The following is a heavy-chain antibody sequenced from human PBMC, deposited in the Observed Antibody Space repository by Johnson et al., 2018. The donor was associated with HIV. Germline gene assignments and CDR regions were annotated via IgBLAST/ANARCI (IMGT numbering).Heavy chain of an antibody. Sequence: VQLVESGGGVVQPGGSLRLSCEASRFTFSSYGMHWVRQAPGKGLEWVGRTRNKANSYTTDYAASVKGRFTISRDDSKNSLYLHMNSLRPDDTAVYYCAKARKPWFGESNDAFDIWGQGTMVTVSS. CDR1: RFTFSSYG. CDR3: AKARKPWFGESNDAFDI. CDR2: TRNKANSYTT. V-gene: IGHV3-72*01. J-gene: IGHJ3*02. D-gene: IGHD3-10*01.